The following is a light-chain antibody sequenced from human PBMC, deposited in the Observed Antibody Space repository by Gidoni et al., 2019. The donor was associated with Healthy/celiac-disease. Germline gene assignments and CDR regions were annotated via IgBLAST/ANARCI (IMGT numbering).Light chain of an antibody. V-gene: IGLV1-47*01. CDR3: AAWDDSLSALV. Sequence: SVLTQPPSASGTPGQRVTISCSGSSSNIGSNYVYWYPQLPGTAPKLLIYRNNQRPSGVPDRFSGSKSGTSASLAISGLRSEDEADYYCAAWDDSLSALVFGGGTKLTVL. CDR1: SSNIGSNY. CDR2: RNN. J-gene: IGLJ2*01.